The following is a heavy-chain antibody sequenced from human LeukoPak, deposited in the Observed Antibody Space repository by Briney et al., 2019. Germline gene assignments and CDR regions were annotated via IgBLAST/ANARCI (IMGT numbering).Heavy chain of an antibody. CDR2: INHSGST. D-gene: IGHD3-10*01. CDR1: GGSFSGYY. V-gene: IGHV4-34*01. J-gene: IGHJ4*02. Sequence: PSETLSLTCAVYGGSFSGYYWGWIRQPPGKGLEWIGEINHSGSTNYNPSLKSRVTISVDTSKNQFSLKLSSVTAADTAVYYCARGRWALLWFGELPPSFDYWGQGTLVTVSS. CDR3: ARGRWALLWFGELPPSFDY.